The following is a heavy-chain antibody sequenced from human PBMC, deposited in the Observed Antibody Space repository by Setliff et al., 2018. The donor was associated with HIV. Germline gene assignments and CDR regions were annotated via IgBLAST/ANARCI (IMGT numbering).Heavy chain of an antibody. CDR3: ARALYLRLGIAVAGLDAFDI. J-gene: IGHJ3*02. CDR2: INQDGSEK. V-gene: IGHV3-7*03. D-gene: IGHD6-19*01. CDR1: GFTLSSSW. Sequence: GGSLRLSCAVSGFTLSSSWMTWVRQAPGKGLEWVANINQDGSEKYYVDSVRGRFTISRDNAKNSLYLQMNSLRAEDTAVYYCARALYLRLGIAVAGLDAFDIWGQGTMVTVS.